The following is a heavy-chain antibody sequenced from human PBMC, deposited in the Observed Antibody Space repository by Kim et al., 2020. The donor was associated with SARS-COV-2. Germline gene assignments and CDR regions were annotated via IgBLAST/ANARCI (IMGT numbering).Heavy chain of an antibody. Sequence: SETLSLTCTVSGGSISSYYWSWIRQPAGKGLEWIGRIYTSGSTNYNPSLKSRVTMSVDTSKNQFSLKLSSVTAADTAVYYCARTGFSDADEYFQHWGQGTLVTVSS. CDR1: GGSISSYY. V-gene: IGHV4-4*07. CDR3: ARTGFSDADEYFQH. CDR2: IYTSGST. D-gene: IGHD3-3*01. J-gene: IGHJ1*01.